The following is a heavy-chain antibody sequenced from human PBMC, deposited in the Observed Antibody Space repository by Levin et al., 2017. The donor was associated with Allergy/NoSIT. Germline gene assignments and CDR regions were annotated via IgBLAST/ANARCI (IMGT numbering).Heavy chain of an antibody. D-gene: IGHD3-9*01. J-gene: IGHJ5*02. CDR3: ARVKRYSRGWFDP. CDR1: GYTFTSYD. V-gene: IGHV1-8*01. CDR2: MNPNSGNT. Sequence: GESLKISCKASGYTFTSYDINWVRQATGQGLEWMGWMNPNSGNTGYAQKFQGRVTMTRNTSISTAYMELSSLRSEDTAVYYCARVKRYSRGWFDPWGQGTLVTVSS.